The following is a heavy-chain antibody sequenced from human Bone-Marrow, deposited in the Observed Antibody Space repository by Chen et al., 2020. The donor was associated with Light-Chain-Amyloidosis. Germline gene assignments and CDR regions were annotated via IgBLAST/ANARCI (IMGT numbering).Heavy chain of an antibody. CDR2: IYPDDSDA. CDR1: GYTFPNYW. CDR3: ARRRDGYNFDY. D-gene: IGHD5-12*01. J-gene: IGHJ4*02. Sequence: GQLEQSGPEVKKPGESLKISCKGSGYTFPNYWIGWVRQMPGKGLEWMGVIYPDDSDARYSPSFEGQVTISADKSITTAYLQWRSPKASDTAMYYCARRRDGYNFDYWGQGTLVTVSS. V-gene: IGHV5-51*01.